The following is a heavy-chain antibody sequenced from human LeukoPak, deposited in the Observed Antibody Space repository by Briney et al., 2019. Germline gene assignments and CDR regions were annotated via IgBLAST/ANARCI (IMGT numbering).Heavy chain of an antibody. D-gene: IGHD2-2*01. Sequence: NPSETESLTCDVSGGSIDITNHWSWLRQAPGKGLEWIGEISHSGTTNYNPSLRRRVAMSLDRDNKQLSLSLRSVTAADTAVYYCTRESRPVCPFAFWGEGGLVTVSS. CDR2: ISHSGTT. V-gene: IGHV4-4*02. CDR3: TRESRPVCPFAF. J-gene: IGHJ1*01. CDR1: GGSIDITNH.